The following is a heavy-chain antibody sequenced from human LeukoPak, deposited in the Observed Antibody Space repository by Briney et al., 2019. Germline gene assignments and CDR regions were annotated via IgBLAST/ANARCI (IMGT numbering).Heavy chain of an antibody. CDR2: VDPEDGEA. Sequence: ASVKVSXKVSGYTFTDYYMHWVQQAPGKGLEWMGLVDPEDGEAIYAEKFQGRVTITADTSTDTAYMELSSLRSEDTAVYYCATVLRGYGFDYWGQGTLVTVSS. CDR3: ATVLRGYGFDY. CDR1: GYTFTDYY. V-gene: IGHV1-69-2*01. J-gene: IGHJ4*02. D-gene: IGHD5-12*01.